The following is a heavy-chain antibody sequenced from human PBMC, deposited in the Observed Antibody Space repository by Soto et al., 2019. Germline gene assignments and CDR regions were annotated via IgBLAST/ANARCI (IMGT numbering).Heavy chain of an antibody. Sequence: SLRLSCAASGFTFSGYAMHCVRQAPGKGLEWVAVISDDGTNKHYADSVRGRFTISRDNSKNTLNLQMDSLRPEDTAVYYCARAGSSRGLWLGPDYWGQGTQVTVSS. J-gene: IGHJ4*02. D-gene: IGHD5-18*01. CDR1: GFTFSGYA. CDR3: ARAGSSRGLWLGPDY. CDR2: ISDDGTNK. V-gene: IGHV3-30-3*01.